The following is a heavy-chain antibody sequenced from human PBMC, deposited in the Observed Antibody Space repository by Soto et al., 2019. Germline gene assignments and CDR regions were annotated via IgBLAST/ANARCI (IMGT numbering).Heavy chain of an antibody. CDR3: AKSRYSDSSGDFYDY. CDR2: IGGSGRTT. CDR1: AFTFNNYA. V-gene: IGHV3-23*01. Sequence: EVQLLESGGGLVQPGGSLSLSCAASAFTFNNYAMSWVRQAPGKGLEWVSGIGGSGRTTYYADSVKGRFTISRDNSNNTLFLQMNILRDEDTAVYYCAKSRYSDSSGDFYDYWGQGTLVTVSS. J-gene: IGHJ4*02. D-gene: IGHD3-22*01.